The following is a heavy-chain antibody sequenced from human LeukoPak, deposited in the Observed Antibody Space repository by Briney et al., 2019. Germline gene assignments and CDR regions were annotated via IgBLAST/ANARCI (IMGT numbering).Heavy chain of an antibody. Sequence: ASVKVSCKAFGYTFTGYYMHWVRQAPGQGLEWMGWINPHSGGTNYAQKFQGRVTMTRDTSISTAYMELSSLRSGDTAVYFCAREIFDSTSGVSQGFDYWGQGTLVTVSS. D-gene: IGHD3-3*01. CDR2: INPHSGGT. V-gene: IGHV1-2*02. CDR1: GYTFTGYY. CDR3: AREIFDSTSGVSQGFDY. J-gene: IGHJ4*02.